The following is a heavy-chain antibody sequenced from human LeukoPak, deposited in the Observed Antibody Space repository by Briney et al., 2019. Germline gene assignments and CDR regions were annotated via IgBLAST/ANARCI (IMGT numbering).Heavy chain of an antibody. CDR3: AKDGATESSSWYYYYYYMDV. CDR2: ISGSGGST. Sequence: GGSLRLSCAASGFTFSSYGMSWVRQAPGKGLEWVSAISGSGGSTYYADSVKGRFTISRDNSKNTLYLQMNSLRAEDTAVYYCAKDGATESSSWYYYYYYMDVWGKGTTVTISS. D-gene: IGHD6-13*01. V-gene: IGHV3-23*01. J-gene: IGHJ6*03. CDR1: GFTFSSYG.